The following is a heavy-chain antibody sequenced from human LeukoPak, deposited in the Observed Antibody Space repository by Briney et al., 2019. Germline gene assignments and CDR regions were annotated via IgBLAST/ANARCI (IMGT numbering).Heavy chain of an antibody. CDR1: GGSFNAYY. V-gene: IGHV4-34*01. J-gene: IGHJ6*03. Sequence: PSGTLSLSCAVSGGSFNAYYWTWIRQTPGKGLEWIGEINHSGNTNYNPSLESRVTISADTSKNQFSLNLGSVTAADTAIYYCARGLRFIQGPGYYYMDVWGKGTTVTVSS. CDR3: ARGLRFIQGPGYYYMDV. D-gene: IGHD3-16*02. CDR2: INHSGNT.